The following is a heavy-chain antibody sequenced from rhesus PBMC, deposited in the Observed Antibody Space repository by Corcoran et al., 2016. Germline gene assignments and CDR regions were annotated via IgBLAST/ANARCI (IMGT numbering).Heavy chain of an antibody. V-gene: IGHV4-80*01. D-gene: IGHD4-23*01. CDR1: GGSFSSYW. Sequence: QVQLQESGPGLVKPSETLSLACAVSGGSFSSYWWSWIRQPTGKGLEWIGESNGNSGSTNSNPARKTRVTSAKDACKNQFFRSERSVTAADTAMYYCARDVTVTTTWAYLEVWGQGALVTGSS. CDR3: ARDVTVTTTWAYLEV. J-gene: IGHJ1*01. CDR2: SNGNSGST.